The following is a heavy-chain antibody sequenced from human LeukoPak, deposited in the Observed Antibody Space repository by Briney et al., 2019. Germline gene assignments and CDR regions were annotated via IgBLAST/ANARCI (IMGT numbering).Heavy chain of an antibody. CDR2: IIPIFGTA. J-gene: IGHJ5*02. V-gene: IGHV1-69*13. CDR1: GSTFSSYA. D-gene: IGHD2-15*01. Sequence: GASVKVSCKASGSTFSSYAISWVRQAPGQGLEWMGGIIPIFGTANYAQKFQGRVTITADESTSTAYMELSSLRSEDTAVYYCARDHCSGGSCYWFDPWGQGTLVTVSS. CDR3: ARDHCSGGSCYWFDP.